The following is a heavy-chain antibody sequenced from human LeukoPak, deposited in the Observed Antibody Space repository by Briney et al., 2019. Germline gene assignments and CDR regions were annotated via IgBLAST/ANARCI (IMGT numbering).Heavy chain of an antibody. Sequence: PGGSLRLSCAASGFTFSSYSMNWVRQAPGKGLEWVSYISSSSSTIYYADSVKGRFTISGDNAKNSLYLQMNSLRAEDTAVYYCARTQWLVSYDYWGQGTLVTVSS. CDR3: ARTQWLVSYDY. V-gene: IGHV3-48*01. J-gene: IGHJ4*02. CDR1: GFTFSSYS. CDR2: ISSSSSTI. D-gene: IGHD6-19*01.